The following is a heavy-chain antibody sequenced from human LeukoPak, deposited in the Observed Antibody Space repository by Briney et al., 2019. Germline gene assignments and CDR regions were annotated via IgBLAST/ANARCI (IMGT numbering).Heavy chain of an antibody. V-gene: IGHV4-30-2*06. CDR1: GGFIRSSGYS. CDR2: IYLSGDT. J-gene: IGHJ6*02. CDR3: VRGSSVTMVRGVIVTYGLDV. Sequence: SETLSLTCGVSGGFIRSSGYSWSWIRQSPGMGLEWIGNIYLSGDTYYNPSLKNRLTISVDRLKNQFSLRLTSVTAADTAVYYCVRGSSVTMVRGVIVTYGLDVWGQGTTVTVSS. D-gene: IGHD3-10*01.